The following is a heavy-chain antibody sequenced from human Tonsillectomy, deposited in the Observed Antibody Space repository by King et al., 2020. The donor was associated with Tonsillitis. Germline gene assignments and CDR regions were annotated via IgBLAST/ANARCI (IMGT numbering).Heavy chain of an antibody. V-gene: IGHV4-34*01. J-gene: IGHJ5*02. Sequence: VQLQQWGAGLLKPSETLSLTCAVYGGAFSGYYWSWIRQPPGKGLEWIGEINHSGSTNSNPSLKSRVTISVDTSKNQLSLKLSSVTAADTAVYYCARGYYLGYSPRTHWFDPWGQGTLVTVSS. CDR3: ARGYYLGYSPRTHWFDP. D-gene: IGHD6-13*01. CDR2: INHSGST. CDR1: GGAFSGYY.